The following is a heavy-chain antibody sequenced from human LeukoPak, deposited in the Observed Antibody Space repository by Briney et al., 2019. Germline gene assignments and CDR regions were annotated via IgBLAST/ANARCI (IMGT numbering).Heavy chain of an antibody. J-gene: IGHJ4*02. CDR2: IQEDGSAT. D-gene: IGHD1-14*01. V-gene: IGHV3-7*01. CDR3: ARRKEVQTTFDC. CDR1: GFIFSNYY. Sequence: PEGSLRLSCAASGFIFSNYYMGWVRQAPGKGLEWVANIQEDGSATYYVDSVKGRFTISRDNAKNSLDLQMNSLRAEDTAVYFCARRKEVQTTFDCWGQGTLVTVSS.